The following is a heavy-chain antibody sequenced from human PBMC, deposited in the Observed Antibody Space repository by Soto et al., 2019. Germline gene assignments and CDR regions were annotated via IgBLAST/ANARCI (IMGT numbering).Heavy chain of an antibody. J-gene: IGHJ3*01. CDR1: GLTFSNFA. V-gene: IGHV3-23*01. D-gene: IGHD6-19*01. CDR3: VKEGSGWYSRGCFDF. CDR2: ISDSGGST. Sequence: GGSLRLSCAASGLTFSNFAMNWVRQAPGKGLEWVSNISDSGGSTYYADSVKGRFTISRDNSKNTLYLQMNSLRGRDTAIYYCVKEGSGWYSRGCFDFWGRGTMVTVSS.